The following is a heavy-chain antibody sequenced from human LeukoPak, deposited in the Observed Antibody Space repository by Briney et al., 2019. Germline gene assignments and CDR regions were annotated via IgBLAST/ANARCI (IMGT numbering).Heavy chain of an antibody. J-gene: IGHJ5*02. CDR2: MNPNSGNT. Sequence: GESLKVSCKASGYTFTNYDINWVRQATGQGLEWMGWMNPNSGNTGYAQKFQGRVTMTRNTSISTAYMELSSLRSEDTALYYCARDIAGATKGGWFDTWGQGTPVTVSS. CDR3: ARDIAGATKGGWFDT. CDR1: GYTFTNYD. V-gene: IGHV1-8*01. D-gene: IGHD1-26*01.